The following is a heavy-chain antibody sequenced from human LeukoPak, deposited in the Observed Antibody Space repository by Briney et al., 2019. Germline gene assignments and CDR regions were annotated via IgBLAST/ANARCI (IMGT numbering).Heavy chain of an antibody. CDR3: ARSGVGGVSRWSTNAFDI. CDR2: IYYSGST. D-gene: IGHD6-13*01. V-gene: IGHV4-39*07. Sequence: PSETLSLTCTVSGGSISSSSYYWGWIRQPPGKGLEWIGSIYYSGSTNYSASLKSRVTISVDTSKNQFSLKLSSVTAADTAVYYCARSGVGGVSRWSTNAFDIWGQGTMVTVSS. CDR1: GGSISSSSYY. J-gene: IGHJ3*02.